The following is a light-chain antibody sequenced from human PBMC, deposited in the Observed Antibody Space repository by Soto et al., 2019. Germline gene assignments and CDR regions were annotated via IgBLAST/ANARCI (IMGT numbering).Light chain of an antibody. CDR3: CSYAGGHTWV. V-gene: IGLV2-11*01. CDR2: DVS. CDR1: SSDVGNYDF. J-gene: IGLJ3*02. Sequence: QSALTQPRSVSGSPGQSVTISCTGTSSDVGNYDFVSWYLQHPGRVPKVIIYDVSERPSGVPDRFSGSKSGSTASLTISGLQPEDEAVYYCCSYAGGHTWVFGGGAALTVL.